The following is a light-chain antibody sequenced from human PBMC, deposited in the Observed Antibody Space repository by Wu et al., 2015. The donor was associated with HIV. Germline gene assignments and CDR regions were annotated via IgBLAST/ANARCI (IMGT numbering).Light chain of an antibody. CDR1: QSLNNKF. Sequence: EIVLTQSPGTLSLSPGERATLSCRASQSLNNKFLAWYQQKPGQSPRLLIYKASNLESGVPSRFSGSGSETEFTLTITSLQPDDFATYYCQQYQSYSYTFGQGTKLDIK. V-gene: IGKV3-20*01. CDR2: KAS. CDR3: QQYQSYSYT. J-gene: IGKJ2*01.